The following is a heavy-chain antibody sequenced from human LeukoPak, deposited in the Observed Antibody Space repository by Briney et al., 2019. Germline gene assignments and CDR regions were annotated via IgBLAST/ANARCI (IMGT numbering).Heavy chain of an antibody. CDR2: IIPIFGTA. J-gene: IGHJ5*02. CDR1: GYTFTSYG. V-gene: IGHV1-69*06. CDR3: ARRPTVTTPSSPNWFVP. Sequence: ASVKVSCKASGYTFTSYGISWVRQAPGQGLEWMGGIIPIFGTANYAQKFQGRVTITSDKSTSTAYMELSSLRSEDTAVYYCARRPTVTTPSSPNWFVPWGQGTLVTVSS. D-gene: IGHD4-17*01.